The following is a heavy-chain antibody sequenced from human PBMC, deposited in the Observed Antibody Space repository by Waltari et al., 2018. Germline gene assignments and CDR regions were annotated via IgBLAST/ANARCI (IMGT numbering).Heavy chain of an antibody. J-gene: IGHJ6*03. V-gene: IGHV3-21*01. CDR1: GFTFSSYS. Sequence: EVQLVESGGGLVKPGGSLRLSCAASGFTFSSYSMNWVRQAPGKGLEWVSSISSSSSYIYYADSVKGRFTIARDNAKNSLYLQMNSLRAEDTAVYYCARWYDFWSGWPRAGPYYMDVWGKGTTVTVSS. D-gene: IGHD3-3*01. CDR3: ARWYDFWSGWPRAGPYYMDV. CDR2: ISSSSSYI.